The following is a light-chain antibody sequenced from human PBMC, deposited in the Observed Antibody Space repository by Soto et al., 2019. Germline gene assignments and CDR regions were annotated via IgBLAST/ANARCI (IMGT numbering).Light chain of an antibody. CDR3: QQYGSSPLT. J-gene: IGKJ4*01. Sequence: DIQMTQSPSTLSASVGDRVTITCLASQGIVRWLAWYQQKPGKAPKLLIYDASTLESGVPSRFSGSGAGTEFTLTISSLQPDDFAVYFCQQYGSSPLTFGGGTKVDIK. CDR1: QGIVRW. V-gene: IGKV1-5*01. CDR2: DAS.